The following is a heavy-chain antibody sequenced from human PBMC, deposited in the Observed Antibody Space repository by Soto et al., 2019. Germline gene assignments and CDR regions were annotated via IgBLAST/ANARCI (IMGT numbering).Heavy chain of an antibody. D-gene: IGHD3-10*01. J-gene: IGHJ4*02. Sequence: SETLSLTCTVSGGSISSSTYYWGWIRQPPGKGLEWIGSIYYSGSTYYNPSLKSRVTISVDTSKNQFSLKLSSVTAADTAVYYCASLPNGPGYFDYWGQGTLVTVSS. V-gene: IGHV4-39*01. CDR3: ASLPNGPGYFDY. CDR2: IYYSGST. CDR1: GGSISSSTYY.